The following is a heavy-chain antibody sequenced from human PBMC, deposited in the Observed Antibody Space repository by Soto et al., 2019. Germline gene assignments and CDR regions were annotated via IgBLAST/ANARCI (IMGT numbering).Heavy chain of an antibody. CDR1: GFMFSSYV. CDR3: AVLTTVTDADY. V-gene: IGHV3-23*01. J-gene: IGHJ4*02. CDR2: VSGSGSRT. Sequence: EVQLLESGGGLVPPGGSLRLSCAASGFMFSSYVMSWVRQAPGKGLEWVSGVSGSGSRTYYADSVKGRFSISRDNSRNTLYLQLNSLRAEDTAVYYCAVLTTVTDADYWGQGTLVTVPS. D-gene: IGHD4-17*01.